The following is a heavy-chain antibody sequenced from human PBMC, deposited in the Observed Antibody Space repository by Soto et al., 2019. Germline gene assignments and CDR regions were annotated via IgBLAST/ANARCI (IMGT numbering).Heavy chain of an antibody. CDR1: GGTFSSYD. CDR3: ARGGLAVAFDI. CDR2: IIPIFGTA. Sequence: GASVKVSCKASGGTFSSYDISWVRQAPGQGLEWMGGIIPIFGTANYAQKFQGRVTITADESTSTAYMELRSLRSDDTAVYYCARGGLAVAFDIWGQGTMVTVSS. D-gene: IGHD6-19*01. J-gene: IGHJ3*02. V-gene: IGHV1-69*13.